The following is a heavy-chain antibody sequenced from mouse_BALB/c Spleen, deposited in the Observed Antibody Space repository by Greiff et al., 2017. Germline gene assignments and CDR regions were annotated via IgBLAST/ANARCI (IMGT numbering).Heavy chain of an antibody. CDR2: ISYDGSN. CDR3: ARDEDTSFAY. CDR1: GYSITSCYY. Sequence: EVKLLESGPGLVKPSQSLSLTCSVTGYSITSCYYWNWIRQFPGNKLEWMGYISYDGSNNYNPSLKNRISITRDTSKNQFFLKLNSVTTEDTATYYCARDEDTSFAYWGQGTLVTVSA. J-gene: IGHJ3*01. V-gene: IGHV3-6*02.